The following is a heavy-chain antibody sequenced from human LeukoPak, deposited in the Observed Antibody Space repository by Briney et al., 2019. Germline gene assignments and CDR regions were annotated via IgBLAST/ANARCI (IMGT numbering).Heavy chain of an antibody. CDR1: GFTFSSYE. D-gene: IGHD6-19*01. V-gene: IGHV3-48*03. CDR2: ISTSGTTI. J-gene: IGHJ4*02. Sequence: GGSLRLSCAVSGFTFSSYEMNWVRQAPGKGLEWVSYISTSGTTIYYADSVKGRFTISRDNAKNSLYLQMNSLRAEDTAVYYCARDRRLGGSDWFPGLRDWGQGTLVTVSS. CDR3: ARDRRLGGSDWFPGLRD.